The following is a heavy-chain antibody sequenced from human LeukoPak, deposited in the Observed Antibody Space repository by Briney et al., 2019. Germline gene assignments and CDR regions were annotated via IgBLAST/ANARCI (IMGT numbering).Heavy chain of an antibody. CDR1: GFTFSSYA. V-gene: IGHV3-30-3*01. D-gene: IGHD3-10*01. Sequence: PGRSLRLSCAASGFTFSSYAMHWVRQAPGKGLEWVAVISYDGSNKYYADSVKGRFTISRDNSKNTLYLQMNSLRAEDTAVYYCARIHYGSGSSSLFDYWGQGTLVTVSS. CDR2: ISYDGSNK. CDR3: ARIHYGSGSSSLFDY. J-gene: IGHJ4*02.